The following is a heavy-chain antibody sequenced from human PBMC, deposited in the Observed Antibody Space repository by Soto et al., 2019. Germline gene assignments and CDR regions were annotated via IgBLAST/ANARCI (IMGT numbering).Heavy chain of an antibody. V-gene: IGHV4-59*01. CDR3: ARSRGGYFDY. J-gene: IGHJ4*02. Sequence: SETLSLTCAVSGASISSYYWSWIRQPPGMGLEWIGYFYYSGSTNYNPSLKSRVTISVDTSKNQFSLKLSSVTAADTAVYYCARSRGGYFDYWGQGTLVTVSS. D-gene: IGHD3-22*01. CDR2: FYYSGST. CDR1: GASISSYY.